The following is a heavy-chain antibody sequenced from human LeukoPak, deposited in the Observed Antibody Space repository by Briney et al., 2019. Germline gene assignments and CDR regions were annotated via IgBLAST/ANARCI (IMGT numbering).Heavy chain of an antibody. CDR3: VRGYCSGGSCYTHDAFDL. V-gene: IGHV3-74*01. CDR1: GFTFSTYL. Sequence: GGSLRLSCAASGFTFSTYLMHWVRQAPGKGLAWVSRINSDGSSTNFADSVKGRFTISRDNAKNTLYLQMNSLRVEDTAVYYCVRGYCSGGSCYTHDAFDLWGQGTRVTVSS. CDR2: INSDGSST. J-gene: IGHJ3*01. D-gene: IGHD2-15*01.